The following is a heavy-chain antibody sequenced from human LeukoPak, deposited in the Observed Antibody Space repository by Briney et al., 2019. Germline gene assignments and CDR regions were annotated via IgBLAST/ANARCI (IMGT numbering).Heavy chain of an antibody. V-gene: IGHV3-9*01. J-gene: IGHJ4*02. D-gene: IGHD6-6*01. CDR2: ISWNSGSI. Sequence: GRSLRLSCAASGFTFDDYAMHWVRQAPGKGLEWVSGISWNSGSIGYADSVKGRFTISRDNAKNSLYLQMNSLRAEDTALYYCARSDIWGSSPTFDYWGQGTLVTVSS. CDR1: GFTFDDYA. CDR3: ARSDIWGSSPTFDY.